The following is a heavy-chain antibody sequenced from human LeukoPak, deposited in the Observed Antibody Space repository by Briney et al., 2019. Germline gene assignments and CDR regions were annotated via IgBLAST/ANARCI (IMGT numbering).Heavy chain of an antibody. Sequence: KPSQTLSLTCCVSAASISGGTYCCGWIREPPGKGLEWIGSIYYTGSTYDNPSLKTRATISVDTSKNQFSLKLSSVTAADTAVYYCARRGGGGRAFDYWGQGTLVTVSS. CDR3: ARRGGGGRAFDY. V-gene: IGHV4-39*01. CDR2: IYYTGST. D-gene: IGHD3-16*01. J-gene: IGHJ4*02. CDR1: AASISGGTYC.